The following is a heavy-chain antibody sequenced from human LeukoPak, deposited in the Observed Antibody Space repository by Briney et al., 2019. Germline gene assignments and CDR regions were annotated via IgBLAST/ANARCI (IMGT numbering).Heavy chain of an antibody. CDR2: ISSSSSYI. V-gene: IGHV3-21*01. CDR3: ARDRYQQQLVGGLDY. CDR1: GFTFSSYS. J-gene: IGHJ4*02. Sequence: GGSLRLSCAASGFTFSSYSMNWVRQAPGKGLEWVSSISSSSSYIYYADSVKGRFTISRDNAKNSLYLQMNSLRAEDTAVYYCARDRYQQQLVGGLDYWGQGTLVTVSS. D-gene: IGHD6-13*01.